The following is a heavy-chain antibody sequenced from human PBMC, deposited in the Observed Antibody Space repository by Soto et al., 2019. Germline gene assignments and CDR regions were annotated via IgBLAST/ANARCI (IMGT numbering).Heavy chain of an antibody. J-gene: IGHJ6*02. V-gene: IGHV1-18*04. CDR3: AREANCGAASQFYSPHGMDV. Sequence: RASVKVSCKASGYTFSNYGISWVRQAPGQGLEWMGWISAYNGKTYYSQRLQGRVSMTTDTSTSTAYMELRSLRSDDTAVYYCAREANCGAASQFYSPHGMDVWGQGTTVTVSS. CDR2: ISAYNGKT. CDR1: GYTFSNYG. D-gene: IGHD2-21*01.